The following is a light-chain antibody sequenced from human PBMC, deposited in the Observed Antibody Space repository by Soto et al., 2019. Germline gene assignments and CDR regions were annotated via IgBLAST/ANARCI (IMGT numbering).Light chain of an antibody. V-gene: IGKV1-6*01. CDR3: LQDYNYPWT. J-gene: IGKJ1*01. Sequence: AIQLTQFPSSLSASVGDRINITCRASRDIRYDLRWYQQKPGKVPKVLIYASSNLQDGVPSRFSGSGSGTDFTLTISSLLPDDFAPYDGLQDYNYPWTVGQGTKVEIK. CDR1: RDIRYD. CDR2: ASS.